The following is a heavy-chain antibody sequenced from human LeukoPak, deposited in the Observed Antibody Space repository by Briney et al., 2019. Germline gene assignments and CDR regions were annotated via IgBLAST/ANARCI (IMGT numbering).Heavy chain of an antibody. V-gene: IGHV3-21*04. CDR2: ISSSSSYI. CDR1: GFTFSSYS. Sequence: SGGSLRLSCAASGFTFSSYSMNWVRQAPGKGLEWVSSISSSSSYIYYADSVKGRFTISRDNSKNTLYLQMNSLRAEDTAVYYCAKIGFWSGYYTVDDYWGQGTLVTVSS. CDR3: AKIGFWSGYYTVDDY. J-gene: IGHJ4*02. D-gene: IGHD3-3*01.